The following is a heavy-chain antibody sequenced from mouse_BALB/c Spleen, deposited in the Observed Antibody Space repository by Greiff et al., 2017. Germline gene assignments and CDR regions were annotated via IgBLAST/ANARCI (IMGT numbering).Heavy chain of an antibody. J-gene: IGHJ4*01. CDR1: GFTFSSYG. Sequence: EVHLVESGGDLVKPGGSLKLSCAASGFTFSSYGMSWVRQTPDKRLEWVATISSGGSYTYYPDSVKGRFTISRDNAKNTLYLQMSSLKSEDTAMYYCARHYDYDDYYAMDYWGQGTSVTVSS. CDR3: ARHYDYDDYYAMDY. V-gene: IGHV5-6*01. CDR2: ISSGGSYT. D-gene: IGHD2-4*01.